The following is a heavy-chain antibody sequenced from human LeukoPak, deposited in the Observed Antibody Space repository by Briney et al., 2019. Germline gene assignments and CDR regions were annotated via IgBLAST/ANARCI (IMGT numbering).Heavy chain of an antibody. CDR1: GFTFSDYY. Sequence: GGSLRLSCAASGFTFSDYYMSWIRQAPGKGLEWVSYISSSGSTIYYADSVKGRFTISGDNAKNSLYLQMNSLRAEDTAVYYCARDRFTGTPQNWFDPWGQGTLVTVSS. CDR3: ARDRFTGTPQNWFDP. V-gene: IGHV3-11*01. D-gene: IGHD1-7*01. CDR2: ISSSGSTI. J-gene: IGHJ5*02.